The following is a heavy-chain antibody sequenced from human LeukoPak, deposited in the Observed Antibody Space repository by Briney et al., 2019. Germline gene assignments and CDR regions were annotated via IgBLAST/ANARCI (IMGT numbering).Heavy chain of an antibody. J-gene: IGHJ5*02. Sequence: SETLSLTCTVSGGSISSGGYSWSRIRQPPGKGLEWIGYIYHSGSTYYNPSLKSRVTISVDRSKNQFSLKLSSVTAADTAVYYCARAVRGLYYYDSSGYFDPWGQGTLVTVSS. CDR3: ARAVRGLYYYDSSGYFDP. CDR1: GGSISSGGYS. D-gene: IGHD3-22*01. CDR2: IYHSGST. V-gene: IGHV4-30-2*01.